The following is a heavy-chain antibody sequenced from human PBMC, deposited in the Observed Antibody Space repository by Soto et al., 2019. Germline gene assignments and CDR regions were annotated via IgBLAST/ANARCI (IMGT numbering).Heavy chain of an antibody. CDR3: AKDLGVVTPRYYFDY. V-gene: IGHV3-30*18. J-gene: IGHJ4*02. Sequence: QVQLVESGGAVVQPGRSLRLSCAASGFTFSSYGMHWVRQAPGKGLEWVAVISYDGSNKYYADSVKGRFTISRDNSKNTLYLQMKSLRAEDTAVYYCAKDLGVVTPRYYFDYWGQGTLVTVSS. D-gene: IGHD2-15*01. CDR2: ISYDGSNK. CDR1: GFTFSSYG.